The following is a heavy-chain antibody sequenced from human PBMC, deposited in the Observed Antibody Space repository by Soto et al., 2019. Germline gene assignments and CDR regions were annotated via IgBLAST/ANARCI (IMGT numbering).Heavy chain of an antibody. CDR1: GFTFSTYG. D-gene: IGHD6-6*01. V-gene: IGHV3-33*01. Sequence: GGSLRLSCAASGFTFSTYGMHWVRQAPGKGLEWVTVIWYDGTNKYYADSVKGRFTISRDNSKNTLYLQMNGLRAEDTAVYYCARDHSSSPDYWGQGTLVTVSS. CDR2: IWYDGTNK. CDR3: ARDHSSSPDY. J-gene: IGHJ4*02.